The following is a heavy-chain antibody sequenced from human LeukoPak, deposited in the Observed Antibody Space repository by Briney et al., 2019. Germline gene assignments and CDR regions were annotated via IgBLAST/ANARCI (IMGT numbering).Heavy chain of an antibody. CDR2: ISNSDDST. CDR3: AKATGYLL. V-gene: IGHV3-23*01. CDR1: GFPFSSYA. J-gene: IGHJ4*02. D-gene: IGHD1-14*01. Sequence: GGSLRLSCAASGFPFSSYAMSWVRQAPGKGLEWVSTISNSDDSTYYADSVKGRFTISRDNSENTLFLRMNSLRAEDTAVYYCAKATGYLLWGQGTLVTVSS.